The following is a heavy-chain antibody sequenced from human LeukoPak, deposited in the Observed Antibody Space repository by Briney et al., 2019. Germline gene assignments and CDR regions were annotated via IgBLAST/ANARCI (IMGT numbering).Heavy chain of an antibody. V-gene: IGHV4-59*08. J-gene: IGHJ4*02. D-gene: IGHD3-10*01. CDR3: ARHQRGEYSDY. CDR1: GGSNTNYC. Sequence: SETLSLTCTVSGGSNTNYCWGWIRQPPGEGLEWLGHVCSSGSTNYNPPLKSRLTISIDTSKTQFSLKLSSVTAADTAVYHCARHQRGEYSDYGGQGTLVTVSS. CDR2: VCSSGST.